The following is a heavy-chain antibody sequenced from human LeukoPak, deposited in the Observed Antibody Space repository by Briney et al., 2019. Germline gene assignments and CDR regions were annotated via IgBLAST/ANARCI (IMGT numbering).Heavy chain of an antibody. CDR2: ISDSGDRT. CDR1: GFTFSSYA. J-gene: IGHJ6*02. D-gene: IGHD1-26*01. CDR3: AKIRDTNYYYSYGMDV. V-gene: IGHV3-23*01. Sequence: GGSLRLSCAASGFTFSSYAMSWVRQAPGKGLEWVSVISDSGDRTYYADSVKGRFTISRDNSKNTLYLQMNSLRAEDTAVYYCAKIRDTNYYYSYGMDVWGQGTTVTVSS.